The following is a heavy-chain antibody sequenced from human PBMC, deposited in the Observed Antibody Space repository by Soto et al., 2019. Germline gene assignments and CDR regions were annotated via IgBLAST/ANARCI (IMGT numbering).Heavy chain of an antibody. CDR1: GGSISNGYYY. Sequence: PSETLSLTCTVSGGSISNGYYYWSWARQNPGKGLEWIGHIYHSGRTYYNPSLKSRVTISVDTSKNQFSLNLSSVTAADTAVYYCARVPSPWGQGTLVTVSS. V-gene: IGHV4-30-4*08. J-gene: IGHJ5*02. CDR3: ARVPSP. CDR2: IYHSGRT.